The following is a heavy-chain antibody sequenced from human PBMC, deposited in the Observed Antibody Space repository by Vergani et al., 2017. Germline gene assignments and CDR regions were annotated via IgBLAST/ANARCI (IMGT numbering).Heavy chain of an antibody. D-gene: IGHD6-6*01. V-gene: IGHV3-33*08. CDR3: ARDSSSSSFDY. J-gene: IGHJ4*02. CDR1: GFTFSSYG. CDR2: IWYDGSNK. Sequence: QVQLVESGGGVVQPGRSLRLSCAASGFTFSSYGMHWVRQAPGKGLEWVAGIWYDGSNKYYADSVKGRFTISRDNSKNTLYLQMNILRAEDTAVYYCARDSSSSSFDYWGQGTLVTVSS.